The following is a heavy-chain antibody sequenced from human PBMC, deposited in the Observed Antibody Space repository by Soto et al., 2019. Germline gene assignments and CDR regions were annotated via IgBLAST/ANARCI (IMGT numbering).Heavy chain of an antibody. CDR1: GGSFRGYY. D-gene: IGHD2-2*01. J-gene: IGHJ6*02. CDR3: ARLPPGTSSTSHAYYYYGMDV. V-gene: IGHV4-34*01. Sequence: QVQLQQWGAGLLKPSETLSLTCAVYGGSFRGYYWSWIRQPPGKGLEWIGEINHSGSTNYNPSLKSRVTISVDTSKNQFSLKLSSVTAADTAVYYCARLPPGTSSTSHAYYYYGMDVWGQGTTVTVSS. CDR2: INHSGST.